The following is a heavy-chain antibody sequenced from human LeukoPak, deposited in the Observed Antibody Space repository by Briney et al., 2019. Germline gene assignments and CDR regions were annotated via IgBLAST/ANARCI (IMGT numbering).Heavy chain of an antibody. CDR1: GDSISSHY. CDR3: ARDTRRSYFFMDV. CDR2: LYYSGST. V-gene: IGHV4-59*11. J-gene: IGHJ6*03. Sequence: SETLSLTCTVSGDSISSHYWSWIQQPPGKGLEWIGYLYYSGSTKYNPSLKRRVTISVDTSKNQFSLKLNSVTAADTAVYYCARDTRRSYFFMDVWGKGTTVTVSS. D-gene: IGHD1-14*01.